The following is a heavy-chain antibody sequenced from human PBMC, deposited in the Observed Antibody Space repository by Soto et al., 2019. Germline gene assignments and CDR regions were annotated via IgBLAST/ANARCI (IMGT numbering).Heavy chain of an antibody. D-gene: IGHD2-15*01. J-gene: IGHJ4*02. CDR3: ARSRWDY. V-gene: IGHV3-48*01. Sequence: EVQLVESGGGLVQPGGSLRLSCAASALTFSTYSMNWVRQAPGRGLEWVSYISSTGDNIYYADSVKGRFTISRDNAKNLLYLQMKRLKVDDPGGYYRARSRWDYWGQGTLVTVSS. CDR1: ALTFSTYS. CDR2: ISSTGDNI.